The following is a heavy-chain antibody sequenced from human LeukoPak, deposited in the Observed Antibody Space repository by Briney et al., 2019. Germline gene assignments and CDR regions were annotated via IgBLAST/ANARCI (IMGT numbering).Heavy chain of an antibody. Sequence: GASVKVSCKASGGTFSSYAISWVRQAPGQGLELMGGIIPIFGTANYAQKFQGRVTITADESTSTAYMELSSLRSEDTAVYYCARSNSGYDSDFDYWGQGTLVTVSS. CDR1: GGTFSSYA. D-gene: IGHD5-12*01. J-gene: IGHJ4*02. CDR3: ARSNSGYDSDFDY. V-gene: IGHV1-69*13. CDR2: IIPIFGTA.